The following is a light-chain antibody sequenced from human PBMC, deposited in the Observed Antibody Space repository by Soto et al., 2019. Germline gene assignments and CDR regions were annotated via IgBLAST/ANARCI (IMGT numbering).Light chain of an antibody. CDR2: GAS. V-gene: IGKV1-12*01. Sequence: DIQMTQSPSSVSASVGDRVTISCRASQGISNWIVWYQQKPGTAPKLLSYGASTVQCGVPSRFSGSGSGSDFTLTISSLKPEDCATYYCQQANNLPYTFGQGTKLEIK. CDR1: QGISNW. CDR3: QQANNLPYT. J-gene: IGKJ2*01.